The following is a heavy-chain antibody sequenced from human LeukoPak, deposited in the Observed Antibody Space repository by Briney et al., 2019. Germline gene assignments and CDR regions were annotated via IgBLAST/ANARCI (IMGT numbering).Heavy chain of an antibody. V-gene: IGHV3-23*01. CDR2: ISGSGGST. D-gene: IGHD3-3*01. CDR1: GFTFDDYT. CDR3: ASTITIFGVVIDFFDY. Sequence: GGSLRLSCAASGFTFDDYTMHWVRQAPGKGLEWVSAISGSGGSTYYADSVKGRFTISRDNSKNTLYLQMNSLRAEDTAVYYCASTITIFGVVIDFFDYWGQGTLVTVSS. J-gene: IGHJ4*02.